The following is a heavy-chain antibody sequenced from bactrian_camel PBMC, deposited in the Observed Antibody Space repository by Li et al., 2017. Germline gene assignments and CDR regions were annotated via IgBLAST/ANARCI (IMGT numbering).Heavy chain of an antibody. CDR1: GFTFSSYD. V-gene: IGHV3S40*01. D-gene: IGHD5*01. CDR3: AKDANYDGLSEYDY. J-gene: IGHJ4*01. Sequence: VQLVESGGGLVQPGGSLRLSCAASGFTFSSYDMSWVRQAPGKGLEWVSCINSGGGSSYYADSVKGRFTISRDNAKNTLYLQLNSLKTEDAVMYYCAKDANYDGLSEYDYWGQGTQVTVS. CDR2: INSGGGSS.